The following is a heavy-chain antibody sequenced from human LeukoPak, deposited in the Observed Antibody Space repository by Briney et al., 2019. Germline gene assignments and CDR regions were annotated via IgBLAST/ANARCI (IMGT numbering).Heavy chain of an antibody. CDR2: ISPYNGNT. D-gene: IGHD3-3*01. V-gene: IGHV1-18*01. J-gene: IGHJ3*02. Sequence: ASVKVSCKASGYTFTIYGISWVRQAPGQGLEWMGWISPYNGNTNYAQKLQGRVTMTTDTSTSTAYMELRSLRSEDTAVYYCARGYSWSGYRNDAFDIWGQGTMVTVSS. CDR3: ARGYSWSGYRNDAFDI. CDR1: GYTFTIYG.